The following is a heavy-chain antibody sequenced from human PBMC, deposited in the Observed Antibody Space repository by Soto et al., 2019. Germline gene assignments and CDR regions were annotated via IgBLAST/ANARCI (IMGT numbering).Heavy chain of an antibody. V-gene: IGHV3-74*01. Sequence: EVQLVESGGGLVQPGGSLRLSCEASGFTFSRYYAHWVRQAPGKGLVWVSRINSDGSTTNYADSVRDRFTVSRDNAKNTLYLQMSGLRAEDTAVYYCASFGASQPYWGQGTLVTVSS. CDR2: INSDGSTT. CDR3: ASFGASQPY. D-gene: IGHD3-10*01. CDR1: GFTFSRYY. J-gene: IGHJ4*02.